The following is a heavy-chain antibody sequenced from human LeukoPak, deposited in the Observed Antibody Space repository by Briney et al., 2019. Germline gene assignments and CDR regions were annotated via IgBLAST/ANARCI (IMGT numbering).Heavy chain of an antibody. CDR2: IVVGSGNT. CDR1: GFTFTSSA. V-gene: IGHV1-58*02. J-gene: IGHJ4*02. CDR3: AAREMAVSYYFDY. Sequence: TSVKVSCKASGFTFTSSAMQWVRQARGQRLEWIGWIVVGSGNTNYVQKFQERVTITRDMSTSTVYMELSSLRSEDTAVYYCAAREMAVSYYFDYWGQGTLVTVSS. D-gene: IGHD5-24*01.